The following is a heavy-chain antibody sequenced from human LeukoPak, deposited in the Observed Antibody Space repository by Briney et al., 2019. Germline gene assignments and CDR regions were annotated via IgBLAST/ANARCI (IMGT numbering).Heavy chain of an antibody. CDR1: GYSFTSYW. D-gene: IGHD6-19*01. V-gene: IGHV5-51*01. CDR3: ARHATVAGYSSGSYNWVDP. CDR2: IYPGDSDT. Sequence: GESLKISCKGSGYSFTSYWIGWVRQMPGKGLEWMGIIYPGDSDTRYSPSFQGQVTISADKSINTAYLQWSSLKASDTAMYYCARHATVAGYSSGSYNWVDPWGQGTLVTVSS. J-gene: IGHJ5*02.